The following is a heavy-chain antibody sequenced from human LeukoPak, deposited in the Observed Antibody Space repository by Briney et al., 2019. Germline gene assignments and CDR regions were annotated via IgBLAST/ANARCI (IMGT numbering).Heavy chain of an antibody. V-gene: IGHV4-59*01. D-gene: IGHD3-22*01. CDR3: ARDSHGYYDSSGYYYVAFDI. CDR2: IYYSGST. CDR1: GGSISSYY. J-gene: IGHJ3*02. Sequence: PSETLSLTRTVSGGSISSYYWSWIRQPPGKGLEWIGYIYYSGSTNYNPSLKSRVTISVDTSKNQFSLKLSSVTVADTAVYYCARDSHGYYDSSGYYYVAFDIWGQGTMVTVSS.